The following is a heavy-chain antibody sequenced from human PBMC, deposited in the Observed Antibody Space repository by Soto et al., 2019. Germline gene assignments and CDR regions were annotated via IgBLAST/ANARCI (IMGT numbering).Heavy chain of an antibody. CDR3: AKAALEWLRLGYSSGVYDY. V-gene: IGHV3-23*01. Sequence: EVQLLESGGGLVQPGGSLRLSCAASGFTFSSYAMSWVRQAPGKGLEWVSAISGSGGSTYYADSVKGRFTISRDNSKNTLYLQMNSLRAEDTAVYYCAKAALEWLRLGYSSGVYDYWGQGTLVTVSS. J-gene: IGHJ4*02. D-gene: IGHD6-19*01. CDR2: ISGSGGST. CDR1: GFTFSSYA.